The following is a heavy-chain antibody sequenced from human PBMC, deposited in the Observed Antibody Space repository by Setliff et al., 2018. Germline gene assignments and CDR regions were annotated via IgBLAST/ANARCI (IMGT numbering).Heavy chain of an antibody. CDR1: GGSIRSGGYY. V-gene: IGHV4-31*03. D-gene: IGHD4-17*01. J-gene: IGHJ3*02. Sequence: PSETLSLTCTVSGGSIRSGGYYWSWIRQHPGTGLEWIGYIYYSGSTYYNPSLKSRVTISVDTSKNQFSLKLSSVTAADTAVYYCARDPLTTNRRRALDIWGRGTMVTVS. CDR3: ARDPLTTNRRRALDI. CDR2: IYYSGST.